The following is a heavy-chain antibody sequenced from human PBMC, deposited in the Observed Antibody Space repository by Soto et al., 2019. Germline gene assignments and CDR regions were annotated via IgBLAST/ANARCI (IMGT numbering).Heavy chain of an antibody. CDR1: GYSFTSYW. CDR3: ARSSGHWDYYYGMDV. CDR2: IDPSDSYT. J-gene: IGHJ6*02. V-gene: IGHV5-10-1*01. Sequence: GKSRKSYGKGSGYSFTSYWISWVRQMPGKGLEWMGRIDPSDSYTNYSPSFQGHVTISADKSISTAYLQWSSLKASDTAMYYCARSSGHWDYYYGMDVWGQGTTVTVSS. D-gene: IGHD3-22*01.